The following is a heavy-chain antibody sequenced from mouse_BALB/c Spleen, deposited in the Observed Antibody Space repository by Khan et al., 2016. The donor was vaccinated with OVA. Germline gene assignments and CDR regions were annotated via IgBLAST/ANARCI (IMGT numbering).Heavy chain of an antibody. Sequence: EVELVESGGGLVQPGGSLKLSCAASGFTFSSNTMPWVRQTPEKSLEWVAYITNGRGNTYYPDTVKGRFTISRDNAKNTLYLQMSSLKSEDTAMYYCARIPTFITTALDYWGQGTSVTVSS. CDR3: ARIPTFITTALDY. V-gene: IGHV5-12-2*01. CDR1: GFTFSSNT. CDR2: ITNGRGNT. D-gene: IGHD1-2*01. J-gene: IGHJ4*01.